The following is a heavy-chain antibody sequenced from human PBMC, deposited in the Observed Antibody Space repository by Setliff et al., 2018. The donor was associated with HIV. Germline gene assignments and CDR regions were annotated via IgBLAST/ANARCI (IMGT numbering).Heavy chain of an antibody. Sequence: GGSLRLSCAASGFTFSSYNMNWVRQAPGKGLEWVSSITSSGRYIYYADSVKGRFTISKDNAQNSLYRQMNSLRAEDTAVYYCVRDRDFQWLLQKDGMDVWGQGTTVTVSS. CDR2: ITSSGRYI. J-gene: IGHJ6*02. CDR1: GFTFSSYN. CDR3: VRDRDFQWLLQKDGMDV. V-gene: IGHV3-21*01. D-gene: IGHD6-19*01.